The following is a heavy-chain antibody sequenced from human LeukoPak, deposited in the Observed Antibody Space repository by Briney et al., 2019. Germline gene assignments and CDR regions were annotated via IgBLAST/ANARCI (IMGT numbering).Heavy chain of an antibody. CDR3: ARDSLFPMDY. J-gene: IGHJ4*02. CDR2: IIPIFGTA. V-gene: IGHV1-69*05. CDR1: GGTFSSYA. Sequence: AASVKVSCKASGGTFSSYAISWVRQAPGQGLEWMGGIIPIFGTANYAQKFLGRVTITTDESTSTAYMELSSLRSEDTAVYYCARDSLFPMDYWGQGTLVTVSS.